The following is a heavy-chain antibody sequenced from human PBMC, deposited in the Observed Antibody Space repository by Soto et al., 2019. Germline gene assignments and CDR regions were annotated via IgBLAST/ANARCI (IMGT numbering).Heavy chain of an antibody. CDR2: IIPILGIA. J-gene: IGHJ5*02. CDR3: ATTTWGIASNWFDP. V-gene: IGHV1-69*02. D-gene: IGHD6-13*01. CDR1: GGTFSSYT. Sequence: QVQLVQSGAEVQKPGSSVKVSCKASGGTFSSYTISWVRQAPGQGLEWMGRIIPILGIANYAQKFQGRVTITADKSTSTAYMELSSLRSEDTAVYYCATTTWGIASNWFDPWGQGTLVTVSS.